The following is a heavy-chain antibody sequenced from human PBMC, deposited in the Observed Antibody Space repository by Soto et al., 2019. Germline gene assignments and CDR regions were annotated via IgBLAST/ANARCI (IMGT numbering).Heavy chain of an antibody. CDR2: IKEDGSEI. Sequence: PGGSLRLSCAVSGFNVMSYWMSWVRQAPGKGLEWVASIKEDGSEIYYLQSVRGRFTISRDSAGNALHLAMNYLSAGDTGVYLCARDIGFDYVNWGQGTLVTVSS. V-gene: IGHV3-7*01. CDR1: GFNVMSYW. D-gene: IGHD3-16*01. J-gene: IGHJ4*02. CDR3: ARDIGFDYVN.